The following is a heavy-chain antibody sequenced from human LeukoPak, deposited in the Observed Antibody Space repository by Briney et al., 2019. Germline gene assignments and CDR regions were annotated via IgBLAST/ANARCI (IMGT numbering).Heavy chain of an antibody. CDR2: IYYSGST. CDR1: GGSFSGYY. V-gene: IGHV4-59*01. D-gene: IGHD1-26*01. Sequence: SETLSLTCAVYGGSFSGYYWSWIRQPPGKGLERIGYIYYSGSTNYNPSLKSRVTISVDTSKNQFSLKLSSVTAADTAVYYCARTAGKWELLDYWGQGTLVTVSS. J-gene: IGHJ4*02. CDR3: ARTAGKWELLDY.